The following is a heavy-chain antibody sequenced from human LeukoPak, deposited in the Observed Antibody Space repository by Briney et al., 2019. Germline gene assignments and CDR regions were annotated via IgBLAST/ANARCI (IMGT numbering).Heavy chain of an antibody. CDR2: IYSSGGT. V-gene: IGHV4-61*02. Sequence: SETLSLTCTVSGGSISSGSYYWSWIRQPAGKGLEWIGRIYSSGGTNYNPSLKSRVTMSVDTSKNQISLKLNSVTTADTAVYYCTRGAGWLIDYWGQGILVTVSS. D-gene: IGHD3-16*01. CDR1: GGSISSGSYY. J-gene: IGHJ4*02. CDR3: TRGAGWLIDY.